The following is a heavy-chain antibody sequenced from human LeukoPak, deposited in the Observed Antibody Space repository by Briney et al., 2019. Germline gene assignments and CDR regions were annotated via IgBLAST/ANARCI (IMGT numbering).Heavy chain of an antibody. D-gene: IGHD3-16*01. V-gene: IGHV4-59*11. CDR2: IRCTGST. CDR3: ARLHALGAEEFDP. CDR1: GGSISGHY. Sequence: SETLSLTCTVSGGSISGHYWSWIRQSPGKGLEWIGYIRCTGSTNYNPSLQSRITISVDMPKNQFSLRLNSVTAADTAVYYCARLHALGAEEFDPWGQGTLVTVSS. J-gene: IGHJ5*02.